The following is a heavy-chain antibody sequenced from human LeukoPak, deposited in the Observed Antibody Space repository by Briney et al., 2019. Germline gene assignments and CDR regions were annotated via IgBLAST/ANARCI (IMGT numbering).Heavy chain of an antibody. J-gene: IGHJ4*02. D-gene: IGHD6-19*01. CDR2: INQDGSEK. Sequence: GGSLRLSCAASGFTFNTYWISWVRQAPGKGLEWLATINQDGSEKYYVDSVKGRFTISRDNSKNTLYLQMNSLRAEDTAVYYCAREQMAGKVDYWGQGTLVTVSS. CDR1: GFTFNTYW. CDR3: AREQMAGKVDY. V-gene: IGHV3-7*01.